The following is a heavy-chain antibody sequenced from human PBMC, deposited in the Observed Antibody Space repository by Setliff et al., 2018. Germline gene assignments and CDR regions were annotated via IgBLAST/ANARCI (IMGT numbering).Heavy chain of an antibody. CDR2: IYYSGST. CDR1: GGSISSGDYY. V-gene: IGHV4-61*08. D-gene: IGHD3-10*01. Sequence: KPSETLSLTCTVSGGSISSGDYYWSWIRQPPGKGLEWIGYIYYSGSTDSHPSLKSRVSISIDTSKNQFSLNVRSVTAADTAIYYCAKGRGEMDSWGQGILVTVSS. J-gene: IGHJ4*02. CDR3: AKGRGEMDS.